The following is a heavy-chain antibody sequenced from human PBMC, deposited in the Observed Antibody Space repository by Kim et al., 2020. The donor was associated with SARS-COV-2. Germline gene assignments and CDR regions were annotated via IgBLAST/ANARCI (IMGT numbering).Heavy chain of an antibody. V-gene: IGHV1-3*01. CDR2: INAGNGNT. D-gene: IGHD6-19*01. CDR3: ATSSGWDVGTLDY. J-gene: IGHJ4*02. CDR1: GYTFTSDA. Sequence: NASGYTFTSDAMHWVRQAPGQRLEWMEWINAGNGNTKYSQKFQGRVTITRGTSASTAYMELSSPRAEDTSVHYCATSSGWDVGTLDYGGQGTLVTVSS.